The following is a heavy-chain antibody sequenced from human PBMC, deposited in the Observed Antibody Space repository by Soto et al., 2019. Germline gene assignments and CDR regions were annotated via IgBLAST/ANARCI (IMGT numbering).Heavy chain of an antibody. CDR3: ARGYCSGGNCYSGMDV. Sequence: SVKVSCKASGGTFSTHAIIWVRQAPGHGLEWMGGIIPISGTTYYTQRFQGRVTITADEPTSTAFMELSSLKSDDTAVFYCARGYCSGGNCYSGMDVWGQGTMVTVSS. J-gene: IGHJ6*02. D-gene: IGHD2-15*01. CDR1: GGTFSTHA. V-gene: IGHV1-69*13. CDR2: IIPISGTT.